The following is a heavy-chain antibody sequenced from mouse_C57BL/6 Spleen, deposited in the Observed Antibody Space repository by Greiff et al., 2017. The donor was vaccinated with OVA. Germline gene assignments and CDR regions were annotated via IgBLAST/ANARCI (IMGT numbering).Heavy chain of an antibody. CDR1: GYTFTSYW. V-gene: IGHV1-64*01. J-gene: IGHJ1*03. CDR2: IHPNSGST. Sequence: VQLQQPGAELVKPGASVKLSCKASGYTFTSYWMHWVKQRPGQGLEWIGMIHPNSGSTNYNEKFKSKATLTVDKSSSTAYMQLSSLTSEDSAVYYCARIGLLRSPHWYFDVWGTGTTVTVSS. CDR3: ARIGLLRSPHWYFDV. D-gene: IGHD1-1*01.